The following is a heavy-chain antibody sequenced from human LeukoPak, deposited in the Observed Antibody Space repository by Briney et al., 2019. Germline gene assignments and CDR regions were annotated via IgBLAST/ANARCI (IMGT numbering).Heavy chain of an antibody. V-gene: IGHV1-69*13. CDR3: ARSANYYLVFFDY. Sequence: SVKVSCKASGGTFSSYAISWVRQAPGQGLEWMGGIIPIFGTANYAQKFQGRVTITADESTSTAYMELSSLRAEDTAVYYCARSANYYLVFFDYWGQGTLVTVSS. D-gene: IGHD1-26*01. J-gene: IGHJ4*02. CDR2: IIPIFGTA. CDR1: GGTFSSYA.